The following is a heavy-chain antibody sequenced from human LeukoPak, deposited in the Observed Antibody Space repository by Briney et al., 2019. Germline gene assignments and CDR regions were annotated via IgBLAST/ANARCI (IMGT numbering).Heavy chain of an antibody. CDR3: ARAGGYCSGGSCYSDYYYGMDV. CDR1: GGSISSYY. V-gene: IGHV4-4*07. J-gene: IGHJ6*02. D-gene: IGHD2-15*01. Sequence: SETLSLTCTVSGGSISSYYWSWVRQPAGKGLEWIGRIYTSGSTNYNPSLKSRVTMSVDTSKNQFSLKLSSVTAADTAVYYCARAGGYCSGGSCYSDYYYGMDVWGQGTTVTVSS. CDR2: IYTSGST.